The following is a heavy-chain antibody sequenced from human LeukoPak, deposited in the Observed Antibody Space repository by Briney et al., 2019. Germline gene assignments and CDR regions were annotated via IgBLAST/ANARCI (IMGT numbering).Heavy chain of an antibody. CDR1: GGSFSGYY. Sequence: SETLSLTCAVYGGSFSGYYWSWIRKPPGKGLEWIGEINHSGSTNYNPSLKSRVTISVDTSKNQFSLKLSSVTAADTAVYYCARTRDYGGNKKYYYYYYMDVWGKGTTVTVSS. J-gene: IGHJ6*03. D-gene: IGHD4-23*01. V-gene: IGHV4-34*01. CDR2: INHSGST. CDR3: ARTRDYGGNKKYYYYYYMDV.